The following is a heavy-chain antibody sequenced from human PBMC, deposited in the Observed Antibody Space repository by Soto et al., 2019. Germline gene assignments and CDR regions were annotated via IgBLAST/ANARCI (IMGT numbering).Heavy chain of an antibody. V-gene: IGHV5-51*01. CDR2: IYPGDSDT. Sequence: LGESLKISCNGSGYTFTNYWIGLVRQMPGKGLEWMGIIYPGDSDTKYNPSFQGQVTISADKSITTTYLQWSSLKASDTAIYYCAASIFYYGMDVWGQGTTVTVSS. CDR3: AASIFYYGMDV. CDR1: GYTFTNYW. J-gene: IGHJ6*02.